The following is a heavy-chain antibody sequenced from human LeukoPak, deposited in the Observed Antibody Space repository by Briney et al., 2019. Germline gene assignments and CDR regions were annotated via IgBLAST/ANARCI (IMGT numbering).Heavy chain of an antibody. CDR1: GFTFSSYD. J-gene: IGHJ4*02. V-gene: IGHV3-23*01. CDR3: AKIVAVAGILDY. D-gene: IGHD6-19*01. CDR2: ISGSGGST. Sequence: GGSLRLSCAASGFTFSSYDMSWVRHPPGKGPEWVSAISGSGGSTYYADSVKGRFTISRDNSKNTLYLQMNSLRAEDTAVYYCAKIVAVAGILDYWGQGTLVTVSS.